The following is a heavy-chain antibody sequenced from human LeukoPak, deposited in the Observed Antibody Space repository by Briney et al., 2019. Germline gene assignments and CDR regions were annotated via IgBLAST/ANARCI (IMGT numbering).Heavy chain of an antibody. D-gene: IGHD2-21*02. CDR2: INTKTGNP. Sequence: GASVNVSCKTSGYNFTGDYMHWVRQASGQGLEGMGWINTKTGNPTYAQGFTGRFVFSLDTSVSTTYLQISSLKADDTAVYYCARDQRYCGGDCYDAFDIWGQGTMVTVSS. J-gene: IGHJ3*02. V-gene: IGHV7-4-1*02. CDR1: GYNFTGDY. CDR3: ARDQRYCGGDCYDAFDI.